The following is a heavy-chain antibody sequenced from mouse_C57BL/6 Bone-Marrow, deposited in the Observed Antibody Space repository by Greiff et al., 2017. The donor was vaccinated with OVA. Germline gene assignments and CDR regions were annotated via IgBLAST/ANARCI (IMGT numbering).Heavy chain of an antibody. J-gene: IGHJ2*01. CDR2: INPYNGGT. D-gene: IGHD2-1*01. CDR3: VSYGNYYCFDY. CDR1: GYTFTDYY. V-gene: IGHV1-19*01. Sequence: EVHLVESGPVLVKPGASVKMSCKASGYTFTDYYMNWVKQSHGKSLEWIGVINPYNGGTSYNQKFKGKATLTVDKSSSTAYMELNSLTSEDSAVYYCVSYGNYYCFDYWGQGTTLTVSS.